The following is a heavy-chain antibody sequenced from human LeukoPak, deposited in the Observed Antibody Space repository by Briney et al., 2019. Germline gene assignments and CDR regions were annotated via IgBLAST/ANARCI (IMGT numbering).Heavy chain of an antibody. CDR2: IRSNSDGGAI. Sequence: PGGSLRLSCATSVFNFYNAWMNWVRQAPWKGLEWVGRIRSNSDGGAIDYAAPVKGRFALSRDDSKNTLYLQMNSLQTEDTAMYYCATDFYDSTWGQGTLVTVSS. V-gene: IGHV3-15*07. J-gene: IGHJ5*02. CDR3: ATDFYDST. D-gene: IGHD2/OR15-2a*01. CDR1: VFNFYNAW.